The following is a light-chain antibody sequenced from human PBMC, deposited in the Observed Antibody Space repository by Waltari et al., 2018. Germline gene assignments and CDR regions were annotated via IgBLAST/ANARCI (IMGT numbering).Light chain of an antibody. CDR2: YKSDSDK. V-gene: IGLV5-45*02. Sequence: QAVLTQPSSLSASPGASARPTCTFRRGTNGGNHRKYWYHQKSGRPPQYLLRYKSDSDKQQASGVPSRFSGSKDASANAGILLISGLQSEDEADYYCMIWHSSASVFGGGTKLTVL. CDR1: RGTNGGNHR. J-gene: IGLJ2*01. CDR3: MIWHSSASV.